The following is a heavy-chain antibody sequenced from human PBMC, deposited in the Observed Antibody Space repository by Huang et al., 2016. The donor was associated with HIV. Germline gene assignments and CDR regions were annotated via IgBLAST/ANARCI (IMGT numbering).Heavy chain of an antibody. CDR1: GGSFRNFA. D-gene: IGHD3-22*01. V-gene: IGHV1-69*01. J-gene: IGHJ4*02. Sequence: QVQLVQSGAEVTKPGSSVKVSCKASGGSFRNFAIGWVRQAPGQGLEGMGGTIPNLGTANDAQKFQGRVTIIADESTSTAYMELSSLRSEDTAVYYCATVDYYDTSGTQRGYFDNWGQGTLVTVSS. CDR2: TIPNLGTA. CDR3: ATVDYYDTSGTQRGYFDN.